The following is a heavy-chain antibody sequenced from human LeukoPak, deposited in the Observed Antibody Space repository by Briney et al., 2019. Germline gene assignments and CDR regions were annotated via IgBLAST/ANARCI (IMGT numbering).Heavy chain of an antibody. CDR3: AKMWELPKRFDY. CDR1: GFTFSSYA. D-gene: IGHD1-26*01. J-gene: IGHJ4*02. V-gene: IGHV3-23*01. Sequence: SGGSLRLSCAASGFTFSSYAMTWVRQGPGKGLEWVSTISGTGGSTYYPDSVKGRFTISRDNSKNTLYLQMTSLRAEDTAVYYCAKMWELPKRFDYWGQGTLVTVSS. CDR2: ISGTGGST.